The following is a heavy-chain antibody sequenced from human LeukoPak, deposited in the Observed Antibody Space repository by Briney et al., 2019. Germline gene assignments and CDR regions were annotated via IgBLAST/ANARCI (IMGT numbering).Heavy chain of an antibody. CDR1: GFTFTNYA. V-gene: IGHV3-23*01. J-gene: IGHJ2*01. CDR2: ISGGGEDT. D-gene: IGHD1-1*01. Sequence: PEGSLRLSCAASGFTFTNYAMSWIRQAPGKGLDWVSAISGGGEDTYYPNSVKGRFTISRDNSKNTLYLQMNSLGAEDTAIYYCAKPRAMTTGVGRYFDLWGRGTLVTVSS. CDR3: AKPRAMTTGVGRYFDL.